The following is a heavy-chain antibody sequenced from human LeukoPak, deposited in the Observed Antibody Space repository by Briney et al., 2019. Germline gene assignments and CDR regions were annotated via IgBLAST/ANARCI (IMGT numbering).Heavy chain of an antibody. V-gene: IGHV4-34*01. J-gene: IGHJ4*02. D-gene: IGHD5-24*01. CDR1: GGSFSGYY. Sequence: SETLSLTCAVYGGSFSGYYWSWIRQPPGKGLEWIGSIYYSGSTYYNPSLKSRVTISVDTSKNQFSLKLSSVTAADTAVYYCARDSRDGYNRLLIFDYWGQGTLVTVSS. CDR2: IYYSGST. CDR3: ARDSRDGYNRLLIFDY.